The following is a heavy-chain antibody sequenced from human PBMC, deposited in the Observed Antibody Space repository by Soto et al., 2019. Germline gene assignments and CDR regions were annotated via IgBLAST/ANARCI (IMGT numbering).Heavy chain of an antibody. CDR1: GYTFTSYA. V-gene: IGHV1-3*01. Sequence: QVQLVQSGAEVKKPGASVKVSCKASGYTFTSYAVHWVRQAPGQRLEWMGWINAGNGNTKYSQKFQGRVTITRDTSASTAYMELSSLRSEDTAVYYCARDRYCSSTSCHDAFDIWGQGTMVTVSS. J-gene: IGHJ3*02. D-gene: IGHD2-2*01. CDR3: ARDRYCSSTSCHDAFDI. CDR2: INAGNGNT.